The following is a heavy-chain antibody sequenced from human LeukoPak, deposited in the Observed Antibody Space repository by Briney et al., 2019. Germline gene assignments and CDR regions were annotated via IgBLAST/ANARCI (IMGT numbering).Heavy chain of an antibody. CDR3: AREDAYCGGDCLPDY. CDR1: GYTFTSYA. Sequence: ASVNVSCKASGYTFTSYAMHWVRQAPGQRLEWMGWINAGNGNTKYSQKFQGRVTITRDTSASTAYMELSSLRSEDTAVYYCAREDAYCGGDCLPDYWGQGTLVTVSS. CDR2: INAGNGNT. V-gene: IGHV1-3*01. D-gene: IGHD2-21*02. J-gene: IGHJ4*02.